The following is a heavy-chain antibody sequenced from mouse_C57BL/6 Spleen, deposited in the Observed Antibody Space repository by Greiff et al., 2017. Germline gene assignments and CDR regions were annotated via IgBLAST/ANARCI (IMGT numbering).Heavy chain of an antibody. Sequence: EVHLVESGGGLVKPGGSLKLSCAASGFTFSSYAMSWVRQTPEKRLEWVATISDGGSYTYYPDNVKGRFTISRDNAKNNLYLQMSHLKSEDTAMYYCASNWGYFDVWGTGTTVTVSS. CDR2: ISDGGSYT. V-gene: IGHV5-4*01. CDR3: ASNWGYFDV. D-gene: IGHD4-1*02. J-gene: IGHJ1*03. CDR1: GFTFSSYA.